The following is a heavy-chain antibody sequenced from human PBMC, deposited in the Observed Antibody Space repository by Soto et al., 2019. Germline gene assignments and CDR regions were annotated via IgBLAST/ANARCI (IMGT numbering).Heavy chain of an antibody. Sequence: EVQLLESGGGLVRPGGSLRLSCAASGFSFTSYALSWVRQAPGKGLEWFSTISGSDGETYYADSVKGRFSISRDTSKTTLYLQMNSLRVEDTAVYYCVRWSFLDYWGQGTRVTVS. V-gene: IGHV3-23*01. D-gene: IGHD1-26*01. CDR2: ISGSDGET. CDR1: GFSFTSYA. J-gene: IGHJ4*02. CDR3: VRWSFLDY.